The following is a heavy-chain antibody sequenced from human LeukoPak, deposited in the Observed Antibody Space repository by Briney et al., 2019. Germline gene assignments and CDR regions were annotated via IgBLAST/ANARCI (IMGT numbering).Heavy chain of an antibody. Sequence: ASVKVSCKASENTFTNYYMHWVRQAPGQGLEWLGIINPNGDRTNYAQTFQGRVTMTRDTSTTTVYMELSSLRAEDTAVYYCARAVFSWYVLDPGGYYFDYWGQGTLVTVSS. J-gene: IGHJ4*02. D-gene: IGHD6-13*01. CDR1: ENTFTNYY. V-gene: IGHV1-46*01. CDR2: INPNGDRT. CDR3: ARAVFSWYVLDPGGYYFDY.